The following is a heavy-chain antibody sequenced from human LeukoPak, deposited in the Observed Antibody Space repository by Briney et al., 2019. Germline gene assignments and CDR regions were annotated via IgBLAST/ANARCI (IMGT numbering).Heavy chain of an antibody. V-gene: IGHV1-8*01. CDR3: ARGRLIAARWVD. CDR1: GYTFTSYD. J-gene: IGHJ4*02. Sequence: ASVKVSCKASGYTFTSYDINWVRQATGQGLERMGWMNPNSGNTGYAQKFQGRVTMTRNTSISTAYMELSSLRSEDTAVYYCARGRLIAARWVDWGQGTLVTVSS. CDR2: MNPNSGNT. D-gene: IGHD6-6*01.